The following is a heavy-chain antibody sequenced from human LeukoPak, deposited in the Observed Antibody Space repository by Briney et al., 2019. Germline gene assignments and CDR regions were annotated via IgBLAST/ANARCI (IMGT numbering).Heavy chain of an antibody. V-gene: IGHV3-23*01. CDR3: ARHDSFIPY. J-gene: IGHJ4*02. Sequence: GGSLRLSCAASGFTFNYYAMSWVRQAPGKGLEWVSGISDNEGTTYYPDSVKGRFTISRDNTKHTVYLQMNNLRADDTAVYFCARHDSFIPYWGQGTLVTVSS. CDR2: ISDNEGTT. D-gene: IGHD5-18*01. CDR1: GFTFNYYA.